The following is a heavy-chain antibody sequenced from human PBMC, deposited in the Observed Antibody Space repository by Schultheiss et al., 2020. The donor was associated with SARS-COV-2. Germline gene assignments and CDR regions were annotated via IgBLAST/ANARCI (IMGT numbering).Heavy chain of an antibody. CDR3: ARDGVVPAKGYNWFDP. D-gene: IGHD2-2*01. Sequence: ASVKVSCKASGYTFTGYYMHWVRQAPGQGLEWMGIINHSGGSTSYAQKFQGRVTMTTDTSTSTAYMELRSLRSDDTAVYYCARDGVVPAKGYNWFDPWGQGTLVTVSS. CDR1: GYTFTGYY. CDR2: INHSGGST. V-gene: IGHV1-46*01. J-gene: IGHJ5*02.